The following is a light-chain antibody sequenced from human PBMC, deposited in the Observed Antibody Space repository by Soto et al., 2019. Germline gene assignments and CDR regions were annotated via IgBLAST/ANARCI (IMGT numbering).Light chain of an antibody. CDR1: SSNIGNDY. CDR2: DNN. Sequence: QSVLTQPPSVSAAPGQQVTISCSRSSSNIGNDYVSCYQQLPGTAPKLLIYDNNMRAAGIPDRFSGSESGTSATLGITGLQTGDEADYYCGRWDSRLSTYVFGTGTKVTVL. J-gene: IGLJ1*01. V-gene: IGLV1-51*01. CDR3: GRWDSRLSTYV.